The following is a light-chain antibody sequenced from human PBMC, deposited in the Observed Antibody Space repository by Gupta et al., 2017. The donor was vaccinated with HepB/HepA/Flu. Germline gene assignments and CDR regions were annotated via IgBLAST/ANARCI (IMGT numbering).Light chain of an antibody. CDR1: QSISTY. CDR3: QQNDSTPET. J-gene: IGKJ1*01. Sequence: DIQMTQSPSSLSASVGDRVTITCRASQSISTYLNWYQQKPGKAPKILIYAASSLQSGVPSRFSGGGSGTDFTLTVSSLQPEDIATYYCQQNDSTPETFGQGTKVEIK. V-gene: IGKV1-39*01. CDR2: AAS.